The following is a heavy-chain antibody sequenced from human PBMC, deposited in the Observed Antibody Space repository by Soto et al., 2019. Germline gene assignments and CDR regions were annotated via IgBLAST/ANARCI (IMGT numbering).Heavy chain of an antibody. J-gene: IGHJ4*02. D-gene: IGHD1-26*01. CDR2: IIPILDSA. Sequence: QVQLEESGAEVKEPGSSVKVSCKASGGTFSRSAISWVRQAPGQGLEWMGGIIPILDSATYAQKLKGRLTITADQSTSTAYLELTGLKADDTAVYYCARYRSFEFWGQGTLVTVSS. CDR1: GGTFSRSA. CDR3: ARYRSFEF. V-gene: IGHV1-69*01.